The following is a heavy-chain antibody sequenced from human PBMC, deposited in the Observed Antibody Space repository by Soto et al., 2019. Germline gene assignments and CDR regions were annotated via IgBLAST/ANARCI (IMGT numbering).Heavy chain of an antibody. CDR3: ARPRTWLVPLFEH. V-gene: IGHV3-30*03. D-gene: IGHD6-13*01. CDR2: MSYDGNTK. J-gene: IGHJ4*01. Sequence: GGSLRLSCAASGFSFGTYGMHWVRQAPGKGLEWAAAMSYDGNTKYSSDSVRGRFTVSRDISKKKLFLDMNSLRREDTAVYYCARPRTWLVPLFEHWGHGTLVTVSS. CDR1: GFSFGTYG.